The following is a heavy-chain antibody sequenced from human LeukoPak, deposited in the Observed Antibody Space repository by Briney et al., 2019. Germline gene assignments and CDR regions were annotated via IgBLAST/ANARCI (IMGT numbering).Heavy chain of an antibody. D-gene: IGHD5-18*01. V-gene: IGHV4-4*07. CDR2: IYTSGST. Sequence: PSETLSLTCSVSGGSISSYYWSWIRQPAGKGLEWIGRIYTSGSTNYNPSLKSRVTMSVDTSKNQFSLKLSSVTAADTAVYYCARRKSPGIYSYGPKYYFDYWGQGTLVTVSS. CDR1: GGSISSYY. J-gene: IGHJ4*02. CDR3: ARRKSPGIYSYGPKYYFDY.